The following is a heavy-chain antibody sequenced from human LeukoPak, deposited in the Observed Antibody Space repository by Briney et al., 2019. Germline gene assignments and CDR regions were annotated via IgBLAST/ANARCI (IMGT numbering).Heavy chain of an antibody. CDR1: GVSISSYY. V-gene: IGHV4-59*01. Sequence: SETLSLTCTVSGVSISSYYWSWIRQPPGKGLEWIGYIYYSGSTNYNPSLKSRVTISVDTSKNQFSLKLSSVTAADTAVYYCARGGVRGVIKIFDYGGQGTLVTVPS. CDR2: IYYSGST. J-gene: IGHJ4*02. D-gene: IGHD3-10*01. CDR3: ARGGVRGVIKIFDY.